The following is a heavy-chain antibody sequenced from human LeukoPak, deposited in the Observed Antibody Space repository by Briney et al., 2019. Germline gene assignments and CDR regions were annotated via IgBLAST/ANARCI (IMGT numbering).Heavy chain of an antibody. CDR3: ARGAVQLPPYYFDY. D-gene: IGHD5-18*01. CDR2: IYSRGST. Sequence: SETLSLTCTVSGGSISFYDWSWIRQPPGKGLEWIGHIYSRGSTNYNPSLKSRVTISVDTSKNQFSLKVRSVTAADTAVYYCARGAVQLPPYYFDYWGQGTLVTVSS. V-gene: IGHV4-59*01. J-gene: IGHJ4*02. CDR1: GGSISFYD.